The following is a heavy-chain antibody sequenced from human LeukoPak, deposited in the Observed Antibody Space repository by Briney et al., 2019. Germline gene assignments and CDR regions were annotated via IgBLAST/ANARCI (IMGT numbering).Heavy chain of an antibody. CDR1: GYTFTGYY. V-gene: IGHV1-2*02. CDR3: ATVSDYYDSSPLGY. Sequence: AASVKVSCKASGYTFTGYYMHWVRQAPGQGLEWMGWINPNSGGTNYAQKFQGRLTMTRDTSTSTVYMELSSLRSEDTAVYYCATVSDYYDSSPLGYWGQGTLVTVSS. CDR2: INPNSGGT. J-gene: IGHJ4*02. D-gene: IGHD3-22*01.